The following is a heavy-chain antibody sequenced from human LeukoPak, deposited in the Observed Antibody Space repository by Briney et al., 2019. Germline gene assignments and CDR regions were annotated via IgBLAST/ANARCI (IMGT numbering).Heavy chain of an antibody. CDR3: ATTPAASSSWYGGWFDP. J-gene: IGHJ5*02. CDR1: GGSFSGYY. D-gene: IGHD6-13*01. V-gene: IGHV4-34*01. CDR2: INHSGST. Sequence: PSETLSLTCAVYGGSFSGYYWSWIRQPPGKGLEWIGEINHSGSTNYNPSLKSRVTISVDTSKNQFSLKLSSVTAADTAVYYCATTPAASSSWYGGWFDPWGQGTLVTVSS.